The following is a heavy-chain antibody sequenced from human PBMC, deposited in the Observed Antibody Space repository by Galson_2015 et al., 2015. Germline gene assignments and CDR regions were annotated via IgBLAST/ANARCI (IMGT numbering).Heavy chain of an antibody. Sequence: SLRLSCAASGFTFSASSMYWVRQAPGEGLEWVTLISYDGNSEYYADSVRGRYTISRDNSKNILYLQMDSLRVDDTAVYYCARQTSAGVSWGQGTLVTVSS. D-gene: IGHD5/OR15-5a*01. CDR3: ARQTSAGVS. V-gene: IGHV3-30-3*01. CDR2: ISYDGNSE. CDR1: GFTFSASS. J-gene: IGHJ5*02.